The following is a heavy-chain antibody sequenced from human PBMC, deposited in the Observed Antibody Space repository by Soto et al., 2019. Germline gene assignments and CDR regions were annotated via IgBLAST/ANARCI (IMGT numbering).Heavy chain of an antibody. V-gene: IGHV3-30*04. J-gene: IGHJ4*02. CDR2: ISYDGSNK. D-gene: IGHD5-18*01. CDR1: GFTFSSYA. CDR3: ARDERGYSYGYFDY. Sequence: GGSLRLSCAASGFTFSSYAMHWVRQAPGKGLEWVAVISYDGSNKYNADSVKGRFTISRDNSKNTLYLQLNSLRAEDTAVYYCARDERGYSYGYFDYWGQGTLVTVSS.